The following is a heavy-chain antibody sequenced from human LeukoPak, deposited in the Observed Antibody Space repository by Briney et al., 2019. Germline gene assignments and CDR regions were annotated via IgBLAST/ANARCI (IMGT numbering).Heavy chain of an antibody. CDR2: ISWNSGSI. V-gene: IGHV3-9*03. J-gene: IGHJ4*02. D-gene: IGHD6-19*01. Sequence: PVRSLRLSCAASGFTFDDYATHWVRQAPGKGLEWVSGISWNSGSIGYADSVRGRFTISRDNAKNSLYLQMNSLRAEDMPLYYCAKGGIAVADWYSDYFDYWGQGTLVTVSS. CDR3: AKGGIAVADWYSDYFDY. CDR1: GFTFDDYA.